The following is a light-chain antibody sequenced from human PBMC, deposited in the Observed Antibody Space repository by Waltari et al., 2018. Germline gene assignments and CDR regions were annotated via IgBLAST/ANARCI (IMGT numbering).Light chain of an antibody. Sequence: DIQLTQSPSFLSASVGDRVTFTCRASQRMSGYLAWYQQKPNKAPKLLINAASTLQSGVPSRFSGGKSGTEFTLTISSLQPEDFATYFCQHVYSYPVTFGGGTTLDI. CDR3: QHVYSYPVT. V-gene: IGKV1-9*01. J-gene: IGKJ4*01. CDR2: AAS. CDR1: QRMSGY.